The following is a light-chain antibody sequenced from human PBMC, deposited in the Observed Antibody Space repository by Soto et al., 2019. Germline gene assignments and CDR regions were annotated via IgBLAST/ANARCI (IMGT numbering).Light chain of an antibody. CDR1: SSKIGAGYD. V-gene: IGLV1-40*01. Sequence: QSVLTQPPSVSGPPGRRVTISCPGSSSKIGAGYDVHWYQQLPGTAPKLLIYDNTNRPSGVPDRFSGSKSGTSASLAITGLQAEDEADYYCQSYDSSLSGAVFGGGTQLTVL. CDR2: DNT. CDR3: QSYDSSLSGAV. J-gene: IGLJ7*01.